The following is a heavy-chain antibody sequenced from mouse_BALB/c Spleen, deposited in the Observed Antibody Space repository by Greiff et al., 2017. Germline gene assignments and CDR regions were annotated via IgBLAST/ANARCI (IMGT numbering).Heavy chain of an antibody. CDR1: GYSFTGYF. CDR2: INPYNGDT. J-gene: IGHJ3*01. Sequence: VQLQQSGPELVKPGASVKISCKASGYSFTGYFMNWVMQSHGKSLEWIGRINPYNGDTFYNQKFKGKATLTVDKSSSTAHMELRSLASEDSAVYYCARCYRDERAWFAYWGQGTLVTVSA. D-gene: IGHD2-14*01. CDR3: ARCYRDERAWFAY. V-gene: IGHV1-20*02.